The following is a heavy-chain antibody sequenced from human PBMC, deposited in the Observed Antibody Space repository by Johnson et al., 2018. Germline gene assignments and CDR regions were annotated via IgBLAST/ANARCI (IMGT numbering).Heavy chain of an antibody. Sequence: QLVESGGGLVQPGGSLRLSCAASGFIFTSYWISWVRQAPGRGLEWVANIKPDGSEKYYVDSVKGRFAISRDNAKNSLYLQMNNLRAEDTAVDYCTRGLYEAWGQGTMVTVSS. D-gene: IGHD3-10*01. CDR1: GFIFTSYW. CDR3: TRGLYEA. CDR2: IKPDGSEK. J-gene: IGHJ3*01. V-gene: IGHV3-7*01.